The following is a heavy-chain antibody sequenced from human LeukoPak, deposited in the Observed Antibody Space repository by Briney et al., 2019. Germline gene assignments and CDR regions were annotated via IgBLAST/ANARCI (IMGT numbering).Heavy chain of an antibody. D-gene: IGHD3-10*01. J-gene: IGHJ6*02. Sequence: SVKVSCKASGGTFSSYAISWVRQAPGQGLGWMGRIIPILGMANYAQKFQGRVTITADKSTSTAYMELSSLRSEDTAVYYCALTMVRGKTTPRRYYHYGMDVWGQGTTVTVSS. CDR1: GGTFSSYA. CDR2: IIPILGMA. CDR3: ALTMVRGKTTPRRYYHYGMDV. V-gene: IGHV1-69*04.